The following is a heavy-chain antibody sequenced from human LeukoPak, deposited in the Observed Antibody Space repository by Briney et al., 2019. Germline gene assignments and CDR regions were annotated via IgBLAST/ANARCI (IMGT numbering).Heavy chain of an antibody. D-gene: IGHD1-14*01. V-gene: IGHV1-2*02. CDR1: AYTFTGYY. CDR3: ARRSRNGLDAFDI. J-gene: IGHJ3*02. Sequence: ASVKVSCKASAYTFTGYYLHWVRQAPGQGLEWMGWIDPNNGDTKYAQKFQGRVTMTRDRYISTAYMELSGLTSDDTAVYYCARRSRNGLDAFDIWGQGTMVTVSS. CDR2: IDPNNGDT.